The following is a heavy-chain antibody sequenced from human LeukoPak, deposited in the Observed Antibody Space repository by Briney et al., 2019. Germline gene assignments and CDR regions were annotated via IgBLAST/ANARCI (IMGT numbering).Heavy chain of an antibody. CDR3: ARHRTESGPSYYFDY. D-gene: IGHD3-3*01. Sequence: MPPETLSLTCTVSGGSISSSSYYWGWIRQPPGKGLEWIGSIYYSGSTYYNPSLKSRVTISVDTSKNQFSLKLSSVTAADTAVYYCARHRTESGPSYYFDYWGQGTLVTVSS. CDR2: IYYSGST. J-gene: IGHJ4*02. V-gene: IGHV4-39*01. CDR1: GGSISSSSYY.